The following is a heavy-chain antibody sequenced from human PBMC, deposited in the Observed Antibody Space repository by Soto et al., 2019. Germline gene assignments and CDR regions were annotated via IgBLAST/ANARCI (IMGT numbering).Heavy chain of an antibody. CDR3: ARGYYDFWSGYYISPYGMDV. Sequence: VGSLRVSCAVSGFTFSDYYMSWIRQAPGKGLEWVSYISSRGSSIYYADSVKGRFTISRDNAKNSLYLQMNGLRAEDTAVYYCARGYYDFWSGYYISPYGMDVWGQGTTVTVSS. D-gene: IGHD3-3*01. J-gene: IGHJ6*02. CDR1: GFTFSDYY. V-gene: IGHV3-11*01. CDR2: ISSRGSSI.